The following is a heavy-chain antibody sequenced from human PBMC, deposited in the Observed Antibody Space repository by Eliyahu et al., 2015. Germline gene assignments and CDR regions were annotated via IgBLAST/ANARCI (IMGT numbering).Heavy chain of an antibody. V-gene: IGHV3-30*18. CDR2: ISYDGSNK. Sequence: QVQLVESGGGVVQPGRSLRLSCPASGFTFSXXXIPGXRQAPGKGLEWVAVISYDGSNKYYADSVKGRFTISRDNSKNTLYLQMNSLRAEDTAVYYCAKWPNYYDSSGYFVRHFDYWGQGTLVTVSS. D-gene: IGHD3-22*01. J-gene: IGHJ4*02. CDR3: AKWPNYYDSSGYFVRHFDY. CDR1: GFTFSXXX.